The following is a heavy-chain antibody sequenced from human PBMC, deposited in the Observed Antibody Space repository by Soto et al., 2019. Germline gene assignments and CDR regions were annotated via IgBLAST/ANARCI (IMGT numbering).Heavy chain of an antibody. D-gene: IGHD4-17*01. CDR2: ISPNFGTP. CDR1: GVIFSSYA. Sequence: QVQLVQSGAEVKKPGSSVKVSCKASGVIFSSYAVSWVRQAPGQGLEWMGGISPNFGTPNYAQKFEGRVTLTADGSTSTAYMELSSLRSEDTAVYYCATGEGGDYVYESGPWGQGTRVTVSS. CDR3: ATGEGGDYVYESGP. V-gene: IGHV1-69*01. J-gene: IGHJ5*02.